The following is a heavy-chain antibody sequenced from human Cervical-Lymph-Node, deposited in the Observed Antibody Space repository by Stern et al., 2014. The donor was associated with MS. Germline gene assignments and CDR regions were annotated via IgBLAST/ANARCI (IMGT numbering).Heavy chain of an antibody. CDR1: GLTFSTSV. CDR2: VWNDGRKD. Sequence: VHLVESGGGVVQPGRSLRLSCGASGLTFSTSVMHWVRQAPGKGLEWVAVVWNDGRKDHFTESVKGRCSTSRDTAKNTLHLQMSSLRAEDTAVYFCATSTASDAFDIWGQGTLVTVSS. D-gene: IGHD2/OR15-2a*01. V-gene: IGHV3-33*01. CDR3: ATSTASDAFDI. J-gene: IGHJ3*02.